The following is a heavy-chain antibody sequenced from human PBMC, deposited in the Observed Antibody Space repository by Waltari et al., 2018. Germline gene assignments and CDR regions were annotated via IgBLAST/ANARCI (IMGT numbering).Heavy chain of an antibody. D-gene: IGHD2-8*02. CDR2: IKQDGSDK. Sequence: EVRLVESGGGLVQPGGSLRLSCAASGFNFSSYWMSWVRQAPGKGLGWVDNIKQDGSDKYYVDSVEGRFTVSRDNAKNSLYLQMNSLRAEDTAVHYCARVYWPRGFDYWGQGTLVTVSS. CDR3: ARVYWPRGFDY. V-gene: IGHV3-7*01. J-gene: IGHJ4*02. CDR1: GFNFSSYW.